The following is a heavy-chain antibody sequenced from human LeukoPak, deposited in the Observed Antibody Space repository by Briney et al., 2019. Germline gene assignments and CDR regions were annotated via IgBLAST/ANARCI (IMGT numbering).Heavy chain of an antibody. CDR3: AREGDYYDSGGYYRIDF. CDR2: VYHSGST. Sequence: SETLSLTCTVSGGSINAYYWSWIRQPPGKGLEWIGYVYHSGSTNYDPSLKSRVTMSVDTSNNQFSLKLSSVTAADTAMYYCAREGDYYDSGGYYRIDFWGQGTLVTVSS. CDR1: GGSINAYY. J-gene: IGHJ4*02. V-gene: IGHV4-59*01. D-gene: IGHD3-22*01.